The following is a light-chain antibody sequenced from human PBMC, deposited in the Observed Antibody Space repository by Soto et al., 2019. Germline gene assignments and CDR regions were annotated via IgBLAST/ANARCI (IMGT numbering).Light chain of an antibody. CDR1: QSISGT. V-gene: IGKV3-20*01. Sequence: EIVMTQSHATRAVSPGGRDTLSFRASQSISGTLAWYQQKPGQAPRLLIYGASSRATGIPDRFSGSGSGTDFTLTICRLEPEDFAVYYCQQYGNSPPETFGRGTRLEIK. J-gene: IGKJ5*01. CDR2: GAS. CDR3: QQYGNSPPET.